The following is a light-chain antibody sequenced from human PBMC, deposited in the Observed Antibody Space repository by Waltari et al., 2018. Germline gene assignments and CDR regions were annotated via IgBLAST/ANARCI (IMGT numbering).Light chain of an antibody. CDR2: GSI. V-gene: IGLV1-40*01. Sequence: QSPLTQPPSVSGAPGQRITIPCTWRRFNIGAGYDVPWFQQFPETPPKLLIFGSINRASGVPDRFSGSKSGTSSSLAITGRQPEDEADYYCQSYDSSLTGFWVFGGGTKLTVV. CDR1: RFNIGAGYD. CDR3: QSYDSSLTGFWV. J-gene: IGLJ3*02.